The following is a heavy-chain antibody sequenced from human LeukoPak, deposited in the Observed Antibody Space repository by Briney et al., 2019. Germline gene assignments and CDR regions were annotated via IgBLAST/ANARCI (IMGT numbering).Heavy chain of an antibody. CDR3: ARHGSDDFWSGYSYYFDY. CDR2: INHSGST. J-gene: IGHJ4*02. V-gene: IGHV4-34*01. CDR1: GGSFSGYY. Sequence: PSETLSLTCAVYGGSFSGYYWSWIRQPPGKGLEWIGEINHSGSTNYNPSLKSRVTISVDTSKNQFSLKLSSVTAADTAVYYCARHGSDDFWSGYSYYFDYWGQGTLVTVSS. D-gene: IGHD3-3*01.